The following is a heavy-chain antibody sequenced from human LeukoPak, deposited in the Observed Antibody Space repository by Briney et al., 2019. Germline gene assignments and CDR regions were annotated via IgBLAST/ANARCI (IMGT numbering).Heavy chain of an antibody. CDR3: ARPSSTNIEDAFDI. CDR2: IYYSGST. J-gene: IGHJ3*02. CDR1: GGSISSGSYY. Sequence: PSQTLSLTCTVSGGSISSGSYYWSWIRQPPGKGLEWIGYIYYSGSTNYNPSLKSRVTISVDTSKNQFSLKLSSVTAADTAVYYCARPSSTNIEDAFDIWGQGTMVTVSS. D-gene: IGHD2-2*01. V-gene: IGHV4-61*01.